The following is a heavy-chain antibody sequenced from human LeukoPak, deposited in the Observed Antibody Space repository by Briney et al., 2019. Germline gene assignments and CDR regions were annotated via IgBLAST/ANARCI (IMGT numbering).Heavy chain of an antibody. J-gene: IGHJ4*02. CDR2: ISYDGSNR. CDR3: ARDARTVGITMIVVGFDY. D-gene: IGHD3-22*01. V-gene: IGHV3-30*04. CDR1: GFTFSSYA. Sequence: GGSLRLSCAASGFTFSSYAMYWVRQSPGKGLEWVAVISYDGSNRYYADSVKGRFTISRDNSKNTLYLQMNSLRAEDTAVYYCARDARTVGITMIVVGFDYWGQGTLVTVSS.